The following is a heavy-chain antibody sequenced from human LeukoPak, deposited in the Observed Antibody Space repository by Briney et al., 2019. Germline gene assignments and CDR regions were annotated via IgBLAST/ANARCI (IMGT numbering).Heavy chain of an antibody. J-gene: IGHJ4*02. CDR2: ISSSGSTI. CDR3: ARTSGGNSIYFDY. V-gene: IGHV3-11*04. D-gene: IGHD4-23*01. CDR1: GFTFSDYY. Sequence: GESLKISCAASGFTFSDYYMSWIRQAPGKGLEWVSYISSSGSTIYYADSVKGRFTISRDNAKNSLYLQMNSLRAEDTAVYYCARTSGGNSIYFDYWGQGTLVTVSS.